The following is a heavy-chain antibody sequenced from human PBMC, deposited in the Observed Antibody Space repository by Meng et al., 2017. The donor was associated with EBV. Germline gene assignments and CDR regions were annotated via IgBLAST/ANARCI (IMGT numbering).Heavy chain of an antibody. V-gene: IGHV4-39*01. CDR3: ARPFPSWQSPRLDPFGA. D-gene: IGHD6-19*01. Sequence: QLQLRESGPGQVAPSXXXXLXXXASXDSISSFYYWGWIRQPPGRGLEWIGSVHYTGSTYYSPSLKSRVTVSVDTSKNQFSLRLTSVTAADTAVYYCARPFPSWQSPRLDPFGAWGQGTLITVSS. J-gene: IGHJ5*02. CDR2: VHYTGST. CDR1: XDSISSFYY.